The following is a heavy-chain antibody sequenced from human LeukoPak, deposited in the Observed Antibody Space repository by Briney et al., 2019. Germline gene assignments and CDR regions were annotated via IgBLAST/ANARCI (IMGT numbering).Heavy chain of an antibody. D-gene: IGHD1-14*01. CDR1: GFTFSSYD. V-gene: IGHV3-30*03. CDR2: ISYDGSNK. J-gene: IGHJ4*02. Sequence: GRSLRLSCAASGFTFSSYDMHWVRQAPGKGLEWVAVISYDGSNKYYADSVEGRFTISRDNSKNTLYLQMNSLRAEDTAVYYCAADHDFDYWGQGTLVTVSS. CDR3: AADHDFDY.